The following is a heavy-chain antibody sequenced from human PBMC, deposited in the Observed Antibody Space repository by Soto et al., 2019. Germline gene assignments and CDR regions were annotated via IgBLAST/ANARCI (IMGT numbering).Heavy chain of an antibody. Sequence: QVQLVESGGGVVQPGRSLRLSCAASGFTFSSYGMHWVRQAPGKGLEWVAVISYDGSNKYYADSVKGRFTISRDISKNTLYLQMNSLRAEDTAVYYCAKDLTIFVVNDAFDIWGQGTMVTVSS. CDR2: ISYDGSNK. J-gene: IGHJ3*02. CDR3: AKDLTIFVVNDAFDI. V-gene: IGHV3-30*18. D-gene: IGHD3-3*01. CDR1: GFTFSSYG.